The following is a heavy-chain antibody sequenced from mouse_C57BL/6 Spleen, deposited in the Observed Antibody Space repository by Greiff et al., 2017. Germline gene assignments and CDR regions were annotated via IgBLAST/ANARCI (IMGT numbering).Heavy chain of an antibody. V-gene: IGHV1-61*01. CDR3: ARMSDYGGGYFDS. J-gene: IGHJ2*01. CDR2: IYPSDSET. D-gene: IGHD2-4*01. Sequence: QVQLQQPGAELVRPGSSVKLSCKASGYTFTSYWMDWVKQRPGQGLEWIGNIYPSDSETHYNQKFKDKATLPVDKSSSTAYMPLSSLTSEDSAVYSCARMSDYGGGYFDSWGQGTPLTVSS. CDR1: GYTFTSYW.